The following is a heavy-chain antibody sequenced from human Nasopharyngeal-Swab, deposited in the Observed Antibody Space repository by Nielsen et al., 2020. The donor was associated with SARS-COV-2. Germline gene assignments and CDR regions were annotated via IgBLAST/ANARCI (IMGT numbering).Heavy chain of an antibody. CDR1: GGSISSSNW. V-gene: IGHV4-4*02. CDR2: IYHSGST. J-gene: IGHJ3*02. Sequence: SETLSLTCAVSGGSISSSNWWSWVRQPPGKGLEWIGEIYHSGSTNYNPFLTSRVTISVDKSKDQFSLKLRSVTAADTAVFYCARHMLGGPTAFDIWGQGTVVTVSS. CDR3: ARHMLGGPTAFDI. D-gene: IGHD2-8*01.